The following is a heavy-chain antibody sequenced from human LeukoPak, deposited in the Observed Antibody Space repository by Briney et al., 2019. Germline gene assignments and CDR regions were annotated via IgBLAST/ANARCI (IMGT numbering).Heavy chain of an antibody. D-gene: IGHD4-11*01. CDR3: ATLVDATTPLSYYFIGV. Sequence: PSETLSLTCTVSGGSVRSGSYYWSWIRQPPGKGLEWVGYIYYSGRTNYSPSLKSRVTISVDTSKNQFSLRLSSVTAADTAVYYCATLVDATTPLSYYFIGVWGKGTTVTVSS. J-gene: IGHJ6*03. CDR1: GGSVRSGSYY. CDR2: IYYSGRT. V-gene: IGHV4-61*01.